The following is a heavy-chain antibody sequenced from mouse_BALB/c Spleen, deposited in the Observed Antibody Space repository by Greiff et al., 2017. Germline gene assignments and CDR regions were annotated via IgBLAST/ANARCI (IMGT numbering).Heavy chain of an antibody. CDR2: INPYYGST. J-gene: IGHJ1*01. D-gene: IGHD1-1*01. V-gene: IGHV1-39*01. CDR3: ARTYYGSSYIWYFDV. CDR1: GYSFTDYI. Sequence: VQLQQTGPELVKPGASVKISCKASGYSFTDYIMLWVKQSHGKSLEWIGNINPYYGSTSYNLKFKGKATLTVDKSSSTAYMQLNSLTSEDSAVYYCARTYYGSSYIWYFDVWGAGTTVTVSS.